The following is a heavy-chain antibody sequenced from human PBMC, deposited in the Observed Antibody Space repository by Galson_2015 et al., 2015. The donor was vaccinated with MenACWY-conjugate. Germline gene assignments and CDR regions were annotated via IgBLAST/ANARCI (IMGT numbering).Heavy chain of an antibody. CDR2: IRDTGSL. Sequence: SETLSLTCTVSGGSISSHYWSWFRQPPGKGLEWIAYIRDTGSLKDNPSLKSRVTMSADKSNNQFSLRLISVTAADTAVYYCARALYGSGLSPIWGQGTMVTVSS. D-gene: IGHD3-10*01. J-gene: IGHJ3*02. V-gene: IGHV4-59*08. CDR3: ARALYGSGLSPI. CDR1: GGSISSHY.